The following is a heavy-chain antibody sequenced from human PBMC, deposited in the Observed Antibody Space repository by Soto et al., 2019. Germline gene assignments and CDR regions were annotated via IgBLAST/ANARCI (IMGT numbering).Heavy chain of an antibody. J-gene: IGHJ6*03. Sequence: GGSLRLSCAASGFTFSSYSMNWVRQAPGKGLEWVSYISSSSSTIYYADSVKGRFTISRDNAKNSLYLQMNSLRADDTAVYYCARDLLNWNDPYYYYYMDVWGKGTTVTVSS. CDR1: GFTFSSYS. CDR2: ISSSSSTI. CDR3: ARDLLNWNDPYYYYYMDV. V-gene: IGHV3-48*01. D-gene: IGHD1-1*01.